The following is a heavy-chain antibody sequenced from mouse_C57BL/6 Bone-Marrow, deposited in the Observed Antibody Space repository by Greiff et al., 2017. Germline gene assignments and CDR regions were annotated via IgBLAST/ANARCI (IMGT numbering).Heavy chain of an antibody. Sequence: EVQRVESEGGLVQPGSSMKLSCTASGFTFSDYYMAWVRQVPEKGLEWVANINYDGSSTYYLDSLKSRFIISRDNAKNILYLQMSSLKSEDTATYYCARDRGQDYAMDYWGQGTSVTVSS. D-gene: IGHD3-3*01. CDR2: INYDGSST. CDR1: GFTFSDYY. V-gene: IGHV5-16*01. J-gene: IGHJ4*01. CDR3: ARDRGQDYAMDY.